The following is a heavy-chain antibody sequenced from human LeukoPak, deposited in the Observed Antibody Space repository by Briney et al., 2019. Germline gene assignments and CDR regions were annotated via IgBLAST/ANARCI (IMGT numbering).Heavy chain of an antibody. V-gene: IGHV3-21*01. Sequence: GGSLRLSCAASGFTFSSYSMNWVRQAPGKGLEWVSSISSSSSYIYYADSVKGRFTISGDNAKNSLYLQMNSLRAEDTAVYYCAREGYSSSWYPPLRYWGQGTLVTVSS. CDR3: AREGYSSSWYPPLRY. J-gene: IGHJ4*02. CDR2: ISSSSSYI. D-gene: IGHD6-13*01. CDR1: GFTFSSYS.